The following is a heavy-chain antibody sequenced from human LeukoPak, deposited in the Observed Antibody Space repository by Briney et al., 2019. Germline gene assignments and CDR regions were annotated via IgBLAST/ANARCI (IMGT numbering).Heavy chain of an antibody. Sequence: GGSLRLSCAASGFTLSNSWMHWVRQAPGKGLEWVSAISGSGSYTYYADSVKGRFTISRDNSKNTVYLQMNSLRAEDTAVYYCAKYISGWYLDSWGQGTLVTVSS. V-gene: IGHV3-23*01. CDR1: GFTLSNSW. CDR2: ISGSGSYT. D-gene: IGHD6-19*01. CDR3: AKYISGWYLDS. J-gene: IGHJ4*02.